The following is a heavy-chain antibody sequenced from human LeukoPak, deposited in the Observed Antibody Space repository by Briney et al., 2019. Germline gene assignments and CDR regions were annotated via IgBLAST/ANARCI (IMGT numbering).Heavy chain of an antibody. Sequence: GASVKVSCKASGYTFTGYYMHWVRQAPGQGLEWMGWINPNSGGTNYAQKFQGRVTMTRDTSISTAYMELSRLRSDDTAVYYCARGWADGYCSGGSCYSCDYWGQGTLVTASS. CDR1: GYTFTGYY. CDR2: INPNSGGT. D-gene: IGHD2-15*01. J-gene: IGHJ4*02. CDR3: ARGWADGYCSGGSCYSCDY. V-gene: IGHV1-2*02.